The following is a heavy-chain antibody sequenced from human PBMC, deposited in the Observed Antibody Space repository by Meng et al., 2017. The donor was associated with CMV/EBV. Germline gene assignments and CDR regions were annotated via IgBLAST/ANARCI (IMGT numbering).Heavy chain of an antibody. CDR3: ARGLTKGYDFWSGYYTYYYGMDV. CDR2: ISYDGSNK. D-gene: IGHD3-3*01. V-gene: IGHV3-30-3*01. J-gene: IGHJ6*02. Sequence: MHWVRQAPGKGLEWVAVISYDGSNKYYADSVKGRFTISRDNSKNTLYLQMNSLRAEDTAVYYCARGLTKGYDFWSGYYTYYYGMDVWGQGTTVTVSS.